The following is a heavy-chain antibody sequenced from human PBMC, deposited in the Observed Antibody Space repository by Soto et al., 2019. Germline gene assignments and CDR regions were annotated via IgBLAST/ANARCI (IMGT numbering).Heavy chain of an antibody. J-gene: IGHJ6*03. CDR3: ARTYYDILTGYYGYYYYYMDV. CDR2: ISSSSSTI. Sequence: GGSLRLSCAASGFTFSSYSMNWVRQAPGKGLEWVSYISSSSSTIYYADSVKGRFTISRDNAKNSLYLQMNSLRAEDTAVYYCARTYYDILTGYYGYYYYYMDVWGKGTTVTVSS. CDR1: GFTFSSYS. V-gene: IGHV3-48*01. D-gene: IGHD3-9*01.